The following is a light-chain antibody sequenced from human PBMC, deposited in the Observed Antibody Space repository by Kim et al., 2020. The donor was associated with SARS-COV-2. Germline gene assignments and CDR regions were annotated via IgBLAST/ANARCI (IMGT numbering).Light chain of an antibody. CDR3: TSHTPTSTMV. J-gene: IGLJ2*01. V-gene: IGLV2-14*03. CDR1: SIDIGTYTF. Sequence: GQSITISCTGTSIDIGTYTFVSWYQQQPGKATNPIIYDVSYRPSGVSNRFSGSKSGNRASLTISGLQAEDEAVYYCTSHTPTSTMVFGGGTKLTVL. CDR2: DVS.